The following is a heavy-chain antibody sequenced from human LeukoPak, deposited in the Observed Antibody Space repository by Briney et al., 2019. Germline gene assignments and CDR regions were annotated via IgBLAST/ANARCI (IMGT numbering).Heavy chain of an antibody. D-gene: IGHD2-8*01. CDR2: INRNGDNT. V-gene: IGHV3-20*04. CDR3: ARGFRNGPFDC. Sequence: PGGPLKLSCKASGFTFEDYGMSGFGQVPGKGLDGVSGINRNGDNTDYADSVKGRFTISRDNAKNSHFLQMNSLRVEDTAFYYCARGFRNGPFDCWGQGTLVTVSS. CDR1: GFTFEDYG. J-gene: IGHJ4*02.